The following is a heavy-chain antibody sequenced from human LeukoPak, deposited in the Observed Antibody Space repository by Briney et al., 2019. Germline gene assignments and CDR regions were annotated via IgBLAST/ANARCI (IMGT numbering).Heavy chain of an antibody. Sequence: ASVKVSCKASGYTFTSYAMHWVRQAPGQRLEWMGWINAGNGNTKYSQEFQGRVTITRDTSANTAYMELSSLRSEDMAVYYCARDEDYGIFVNIDYWGQGTLVTVSS. V-gene: IGHV1-3*03. D-gene: IGHD4-17*01. CDR1: GYTFTSYA. CDR2: INAGNGNT. J-gene: IGHJ4*02. CDR3: ARDEDYGIFVNIDY.